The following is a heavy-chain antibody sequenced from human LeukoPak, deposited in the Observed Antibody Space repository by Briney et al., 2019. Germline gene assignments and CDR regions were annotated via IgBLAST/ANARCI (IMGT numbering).Heavy chain of an antibody. V-gene: IGHV3-30*07. CDR3: ARDVAGSGSH. J-gene: IGHJ4*02. CDR2: ISYDGSNK. Sequence: PGRSLRLSCAASGFTFSSYAMHWVRQAPGKGLEWVAVISYDGSNKYYADSVKGRFTISRDNSKNTLYLQMNSLRVEDTAVYYCARDVAGSGSHWGQGTLVTVSS. CDR1: GFTFSSYA. D-gene: IGHD3-10*01.